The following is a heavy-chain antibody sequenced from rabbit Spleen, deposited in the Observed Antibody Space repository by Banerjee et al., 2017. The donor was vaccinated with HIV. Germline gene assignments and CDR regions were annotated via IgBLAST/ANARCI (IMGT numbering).Heavy chain of an antibody. J-gene: IGHJ4*01. CDR2: INTVTGKT. CDR1: GFTLSGYW. D-gene: IGHD1-1*01. V-gene: IGHV1S45*01. CDR3: ARDLVAVIGWNFNL. Sequence: QEQLEESGGDLVQPEGSLTLTCTASGFTLSGYWMCWVRQAPGKGLEWIACINTVTGKTVYASWAKGRFIMSRTSSTTVTLQMTSLTAADTATYFCARDLVAVIGWNFNLWGQGTLVTVS.